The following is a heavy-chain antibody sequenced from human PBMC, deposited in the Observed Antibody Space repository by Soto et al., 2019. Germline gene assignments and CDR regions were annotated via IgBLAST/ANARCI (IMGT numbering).Heavy chain of an antibody. CDR3: ARRYCSSTSCCFDI. CDR1: GYTFTSDA. J-gene: IGHJ3*02. D-gene: IGHD2-2*01. V-gene: IGHV1-3*01. CDR2: INAGNGNT. Sequence: GTSVKLSCKASGYTFTSDAMHWVRPANGQRLEWMGWINAGNGNTKYSQKFQGRVTITRDTSASTAYMELSSLRSEDTAVYYCARRYCSSTSCCFDIWGQGTLVTVSS.